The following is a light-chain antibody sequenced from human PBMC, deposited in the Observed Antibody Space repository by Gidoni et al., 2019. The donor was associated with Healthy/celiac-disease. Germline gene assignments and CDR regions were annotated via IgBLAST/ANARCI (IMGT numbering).Light chain of an antibody. CDR3: MQALQTPPT. CDR1: QSLLHSNGYNY. Sequence: VMTQSPLSLPVTPGEPASISCRSSQSLLHSNGYNYLDWYLQKPGQSPQLLIYLGSNRASGVPDRFSGSGSGTDFTLKSSRVEAEDVGVYYCMQALQTPPTFGGGTKVEIK. V-gene: IGKV2-28*01. J-gene: IGKJ4*01. CDR2: LGS.